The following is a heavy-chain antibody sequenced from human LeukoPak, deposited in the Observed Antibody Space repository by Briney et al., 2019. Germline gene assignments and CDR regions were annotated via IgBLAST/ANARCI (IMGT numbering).Heavy chain of an antibody. D-gene: IGHD1-26*01. CDR2: IRSKAYAGTT. Sequence: GGSLRLSCTASGFTFGDYAMSWFRQAPGKGLEWVGFIRSKAYAGTTEYAASVKGRFTISRDDSKSIAYLQMNSLKTEDTAVYYCTRVEGASAFDYWGQGTLVTVSS. J-gene: IGHJ4*02. CDR1: GFTFGDYA. CDR3: TRVEGASAFDY. V-gene: IGHV3-49*03.